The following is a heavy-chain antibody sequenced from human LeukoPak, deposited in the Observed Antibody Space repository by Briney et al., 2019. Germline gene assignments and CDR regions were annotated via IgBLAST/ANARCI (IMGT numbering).Heavy chain of an antibody. CDR2: ISAYNGNT. Sequence: ASVKVSCKASGYTFTSYGISWVRQAPGQGLEWMGWISAYNGNTNYAQKLQGRVTMTTDTSTSTAYMELRSLRSDDTAVYYCARVADIVATILGRGYYFDYWGQGTLVTASS. CDR1: GYTFTSYG. D-gene: IGHD5-12*01. J-gene: IGHJ4*02. V-gene: IGHV1-18*01. CDR3: ARVADIVATILGRGYYFDY.